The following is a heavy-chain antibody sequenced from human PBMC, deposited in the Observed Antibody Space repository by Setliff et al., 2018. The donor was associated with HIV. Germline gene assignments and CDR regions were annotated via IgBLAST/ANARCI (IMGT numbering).Heavy chain of an antibody. V-gene: IGHV3-9*01. CDR2: ISWNSGSI. CDR3: AGSRGYFVKAD. J-gene: IGHJ4*02. CDR1: GFNFNDYA. Sequence: GGSLRLSCAASGFNFNDYAMHWVRQAPGEGLEWVSGISWNSGSIGYADSVKGRFSISRDNAKNSLYLQMNSLRGEDTAVYYCAGSRGYFVKADWGQGTLVTVSS. D-gene: IGHD3-22*01.